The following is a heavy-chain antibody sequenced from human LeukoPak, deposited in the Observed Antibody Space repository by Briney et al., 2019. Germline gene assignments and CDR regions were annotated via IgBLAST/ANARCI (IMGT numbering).Heavy chain of an antibody. V-gene: IGHV3-23*01. CDR1: GFTFSDYA. J-gene: IGHJ4*02. D-gene: IGHD3-10*01. CDR2: IRSSGDTT. Sequence: PGGPLRLSCAASGFTFSDYAMDWVRQAPGKGLEWVSVIRSSGDTTYYADFVKGRFTISRDNSKNTLYLQMSSLRAEDTAVYYCAKGYYASGSSLSAFDYWGQGTLVTVSS. CDR3: AKGYYASGSSLSAFDY.